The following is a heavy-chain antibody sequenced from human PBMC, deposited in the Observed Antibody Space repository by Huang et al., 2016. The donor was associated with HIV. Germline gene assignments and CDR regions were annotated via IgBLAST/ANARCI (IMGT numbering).Heavy chain of an antibody. CDR2: VHYSGTT. CDR1: GGSISKTFF. CDR3: ARPGEDFWSGPFDS. V-gene: IGHV4-39*01. J-gene: IGHJ4*02. D-gene: IGHD3-3*01. Sequence: QLQLQESGPGLVKPSETLSLTCTVSGGSISKTFFWGWVRQPPGKGLEWIGRVHYSGTTNYKPSLKSRVTMSIDTSKNQFSLNLTSVTAADSAMYYCARPGEDFWSGPFDSWSQGTLVTVSS.